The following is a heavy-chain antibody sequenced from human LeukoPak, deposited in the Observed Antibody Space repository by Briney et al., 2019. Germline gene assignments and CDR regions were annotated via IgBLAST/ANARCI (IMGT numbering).Heavy chain of an antibody. Sequence: GGSLRLSCAASGFTVSSNYMSWVRQAPGKGLEWVSVIYSGGSTYYADSVKGRFTIFRDNSKNTLYLQMNSLRAEDTAVYYCARVTMIVVGDAFDIWGQGTMVTVSS. J-gene: IGHJ3*02. CDR1: GFTVSSNY. CDR2: IYSGGST. V-gene: IGHV3-53*01. CDR3: ARVTMIVVGDAFDI. D-gene: IGHD3-22*01.